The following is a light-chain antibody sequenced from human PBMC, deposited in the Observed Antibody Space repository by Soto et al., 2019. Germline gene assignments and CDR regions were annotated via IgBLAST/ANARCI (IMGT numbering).Light chain of an antibody. V-gene: IGLV2-23*01. J-gene: IGLJ2*01. CDR3: CSYAGSSIL. Sequence: QSVLTQPASVSGSPGQSITISCTGTSSDVGSYNLVSWYQKYPGKAPKLMIYEGSKRPSGVSNRFSGSKSGNTASLTISGLRAEDEADFYCCSYAGSSILFGGGTKVTVL. CDR1: SSDVGSYNL. CDR2: EGS.